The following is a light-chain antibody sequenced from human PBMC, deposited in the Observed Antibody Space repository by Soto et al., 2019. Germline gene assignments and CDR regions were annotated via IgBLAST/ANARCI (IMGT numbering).Light chain of an antibody. Sequence: VLTQPPSVSGAPGQRVTISCIGATSDVHWYQHLPGTAPKLLIYGNNNRPSGVPDRFSGSRSGTSASLAITGLQAEDEADYYCQSFDSSLSALYVFGTGTKV. J-gene: IGLJ1*01. CDR3: QSFDSSLSALYV. CDR1: GATSD. V-gene: IGLV1-40*01. CDR2: GNN.